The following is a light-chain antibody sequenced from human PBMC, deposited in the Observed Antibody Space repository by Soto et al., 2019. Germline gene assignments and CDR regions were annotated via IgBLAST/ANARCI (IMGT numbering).Light chain of an antibody. V-gene: IGKV3-20*01. CDR1: QSVSSIY. CDR3: QQYGSSSWT. Sequence: EIVLTQSPGILSLSPGERATLSCRASQSVSSIYLAWYQHKPGQAPRLLIYGASSRATGIPDRFSGSGSGTDFTLTISSLEPEDFAVYYCQQYGSSSWTFGRGTTVDIK. J-gene: IGKJ1*01. CDR2: GAS.